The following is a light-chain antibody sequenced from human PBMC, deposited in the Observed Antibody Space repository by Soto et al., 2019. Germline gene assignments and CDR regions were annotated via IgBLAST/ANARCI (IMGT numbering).Light chain of an antibody. CDR1: QSVSSK. CDR2: GAS. J-gene: IGKJ3*01. V-gene: IGKV3-15*01. CDR3: QQYDNWPFT. Sequence: EIVMTQSPATLSVSPGEGATLSCRASQSVSSKLAWYQQKPGQAPRLLIYGASPRATGIPARFSGSESGTEFALTISSLQSEDFAVYYCQQYDNWPFTFGPGTKVDIK.